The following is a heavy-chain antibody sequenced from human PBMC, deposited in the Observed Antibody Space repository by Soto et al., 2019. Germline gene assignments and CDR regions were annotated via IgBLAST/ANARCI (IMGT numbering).Heavy chain of an antibody. CDR1: GDSFTSYW. Sequence: HGESLKISCKGSGDSFTSYWNGWVRQMPGKGLEWMGIIYPGDSDTRYRPSFQGQVTISADRSISTAYLQWSSLKASDTAMYYCARSVGGSGSYYGYWGQGTLVTVSS. V-gene: IGHV5-51*01. D-gene: IGHD3-10*01. CDR2: IYPGDSDT. CDR3: ARSVGGSGSYYGY. J-gene: IGHJ4*02.